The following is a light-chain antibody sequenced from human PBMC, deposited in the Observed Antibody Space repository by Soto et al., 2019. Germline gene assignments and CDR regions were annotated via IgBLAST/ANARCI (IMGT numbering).Light chain of an antibody. J-gene: IGLJ2*01. Sequence: QSALTQPASVSGSPGQSITISCTGTSSDVGGYDHVSWYQQYPGKAPRLMIYGVTNRPSGVSNRFSGSKSGNTASLTISGLQAEDEGDYYCSSFTRSSTRVFGGGTKVTVL. CDR3: SSFTRSSTRV. CDR1: SSDVGGYDH. V-gene: IGLV2-14*03. CDR2: GVT.